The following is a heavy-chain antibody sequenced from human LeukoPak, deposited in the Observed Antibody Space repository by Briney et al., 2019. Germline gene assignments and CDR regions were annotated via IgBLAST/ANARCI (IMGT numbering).Heavy chain of an antibody. CDR2: ISSSSSTI. Sequence: GGSLRLSCAASGFTFSSYSMNWVRQAPGKGLEWVSYISSSSSTIYYADSVKGRFTISRDNSKNTLYLQMNSLRAEDTAVYYCARSDTYYYDSSGYPKSYWGQGTLVTVSS. CDR1: GFTFSSYS. CDR3: ARSDTYYYDSSGYPKSY. J-gene: IGHJ4*02. D-gene: IGHD3-22*01. V-gene: IGHV3-48*01.